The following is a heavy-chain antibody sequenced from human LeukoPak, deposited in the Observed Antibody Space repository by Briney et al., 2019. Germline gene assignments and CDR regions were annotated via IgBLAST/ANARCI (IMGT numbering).Heavy chain of an antibody. Sequence: GESLKISCKGSGYTFTNYWIGWVRQMPGKGLEWMGLIYPGDSDTRYSPSFQGQVTISADKSLNTAYLQWSSLKASDTAMYYCAGQGALRYYMDVWGKGTTVTVSS. CDR1: GYTFTNYW. J-gene: IGHJ6*03. CDR3: AGQGALRYYMDV. CDR2: IYPGDSDT. V-gene: IGHV5-51*01. D-gene: IGHD1-26*01.